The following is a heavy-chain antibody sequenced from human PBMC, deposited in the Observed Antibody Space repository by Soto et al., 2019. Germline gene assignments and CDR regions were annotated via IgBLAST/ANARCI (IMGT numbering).Heavy chain of an antibody. J-gene: IGHJ6*02. Sequence: GGSLRLSCAASGFTFSRYAIHWVRQAPGKGLEWVAVISRDGSNKYYVDSVKGRFTISRDNSKNTLYLQMNSLRAEDTAVYYCARYYDFWSGYYATGGMDVWGQGTTVTVSS. CDR3: ARYYDFWSGYYATGGMDV. V-gene: IGHV3-30*04. CDR2: ISRDGSNK. D-gene: IGHD3-3*01. CDR1: GFTFSRYA.